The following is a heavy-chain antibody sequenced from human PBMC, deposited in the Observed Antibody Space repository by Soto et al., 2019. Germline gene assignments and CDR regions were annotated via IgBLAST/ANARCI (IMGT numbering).Heavy chain of an antibody. V-gene: IGHV1-3*01. CDR1: GYTLTSYA. D-gene: IGHD3-9*01. Sequence: ASGKVPCKASGYTLTSYAMHWVRQAPGQRLEWMGWINAGNGNTKYSQKFQGRVTITRDTSASTAYMELSSLRSEDTAVYYCGICLYWDMSCGSDGRFDYWGQGTLVTVSS. CDR2: INAGNGNT. J-gene: IGHJ4*02. CDR3: GICLYWDMSCGSDGRFDY.